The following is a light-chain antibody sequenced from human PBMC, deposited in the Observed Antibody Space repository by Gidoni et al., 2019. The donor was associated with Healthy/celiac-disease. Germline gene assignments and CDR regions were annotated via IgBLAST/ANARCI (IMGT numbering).Light chain of an antibody. V-gene: IGKV3-20*01. Sequence: IVLTQSPGTLSLSPGERATLSCRASQSVSSSYLAWYQQKPGQAPRLLIYGASSRATGIPDRFSGSGSGTDFTLTISRLEPEEFAVYYCQQYGSSPTFXQXTRLEIK. CDR1: QSVSSSY. J-gene: IGKJ5*01. CDR2: GAS. CDR3: QQYGSSPT.